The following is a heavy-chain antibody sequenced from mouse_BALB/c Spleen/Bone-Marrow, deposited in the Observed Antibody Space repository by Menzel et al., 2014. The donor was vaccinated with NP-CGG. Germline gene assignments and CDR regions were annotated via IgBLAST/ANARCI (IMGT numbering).Heavy chain of an antibody. CDR3: ARSTTVKVYFDY. Sequence: VELQQSGPEPVQPWTSVKVSCKASGYAFTNYLIEWVKQRPGQGLEWIGVINPGSGGSNNNEKFKGKATQTADKSSSTAYRQLSSLTSDDSAVYFCARSTTVKVYFDYCDQGAT. D-gene: IGHD1-1*01. CDR2: INPGSGGS. CDR1: GYAFTNYL. V-gene: IGHV1-54*01. J-gene: IGHJ2*01.